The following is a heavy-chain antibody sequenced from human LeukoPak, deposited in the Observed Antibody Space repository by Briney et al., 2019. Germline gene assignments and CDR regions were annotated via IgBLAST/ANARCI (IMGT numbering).Heavy chain of an antibody. J-gene: IGHJ6*03. CDR1: GFTFSSYA. CDR2: ISGSGGST. V-gene: IGHV3-23*01. CDR3: AKIPAANYYYHYMDV. Sequence: GGSLRLSCAASGFTFSSYAMSWVRQAPGKGLEWVSAISGSGGSTYYADSVKGRFTISRDNSKNTLYLQMNSLRAEDTAVYYCAKIPAANYYYHYMDVWGKGTTVTVSS. D-gene: IGHD2-2*01.